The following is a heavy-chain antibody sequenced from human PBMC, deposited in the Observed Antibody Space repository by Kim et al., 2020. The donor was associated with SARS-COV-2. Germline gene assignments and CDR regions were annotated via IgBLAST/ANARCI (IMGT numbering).Heavy chain of an antibody. CDR2: IYYSGST. V-gene: IGHV4-59*01. CDR3: ARSQLLSGRFDP. J-gene: IGHJ5*02. Sequence: SETLSLTCTVSGGSISSYYWSWIRQPPGKGLEWIGYIYYSGSTNYNPSLKSRVTISVDTSKNQFSLKLSSVTAADTAVYYCARSQLLSGRFDPWGQETLV. CDR1: GGSISSYY. D-gene: IGHD2-2*01.